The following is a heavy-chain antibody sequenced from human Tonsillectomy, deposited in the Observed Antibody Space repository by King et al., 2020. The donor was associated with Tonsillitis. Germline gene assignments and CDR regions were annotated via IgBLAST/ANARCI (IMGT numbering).Heavy chain of an antibody. CDR3: ATAAAGTGDYYFDY. J-gene: IGHJ4*02. Sequence: VQLVESGAEVKKPGESLRISCKASGYSFTPYWITWVRQMPGKGLEWMGRIDPSDSYTNYRPSFQGHVTISADKSISTAYLQWSSLQASDTAMYYCATAAAGTGDYYFDYWGQGTLVTVSS. CDR1: GYSFTPYW. D-gene: IGHD6-13*01. CDR2: IDPSDSYT. V-gene: IGHV5-10-1*03.